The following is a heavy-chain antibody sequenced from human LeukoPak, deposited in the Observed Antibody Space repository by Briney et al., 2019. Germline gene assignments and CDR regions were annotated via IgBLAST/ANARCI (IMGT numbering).Heavy chain of an antibody. D-gene: IGHD3-16*01. CDR3: ARVESYGPRAFAY. V-gene: IGHV3-74*01. CDR2: INSGGRTN. CDR1: GFTFSSYW. J-gene: IGHJ4*02. Sequence: PGESLRLSCATSGFTFSSYWIHWVRQAPGKGLVWVSRINSGGRTNSYADSVKGRFTISRDTAKNTLYLQMNSLRAEDTAVYYCARVESYGPRAFAYWGQGNLVTISS.